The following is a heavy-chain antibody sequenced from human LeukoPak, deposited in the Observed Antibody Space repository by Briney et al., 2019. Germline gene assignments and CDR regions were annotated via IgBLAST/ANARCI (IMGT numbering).Heavy chain of an antibody. V-gene: IGHV6-1*01. D-gene: IGHD1-26*01. J-gene: IGHJ5*02. CDR3: AREAEVGTTWSWFDP. CDR2: TYYRYKWNN. CDR1: GDSVSSNSAA. Sequence: SQTLSLTCAISGDSVSSNSAAWIWIRQSPSRGLEWLGRTYYRYKWNNDYAVSVKSRITIPPDTSKSQFALHLNSVTPEDTAVYYCAREAEVGTTWSWFDPWGQGTLVTVSS.